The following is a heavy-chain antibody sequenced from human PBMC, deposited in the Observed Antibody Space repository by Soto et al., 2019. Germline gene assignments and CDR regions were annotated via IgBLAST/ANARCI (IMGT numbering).Heavy chain of an antibody. D-gene: IGHD1-1*01. V-gene: IGHV3-74*01. CDR2: INSDGSTT. Sequence: EVQLVESGGGLVQPGGSLRLSCAASGFTFSSYWMHWVRQAPGKGLVWVSRINSDGSTTSYADSVKGRFTISRDNAKNTLYLQMNSLRAEDTAVYYCARVAQGMYNFDNWGQGTLVTVSS. CDR3: ARVAQGMYNFDN. CDR1: GFTFSSYW. J-gene: IGHJ4*02.